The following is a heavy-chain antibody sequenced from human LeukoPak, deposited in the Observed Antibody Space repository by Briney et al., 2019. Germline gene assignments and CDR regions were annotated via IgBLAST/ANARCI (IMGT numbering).Heavy chain of an antibody. J-gene: IGHJ4*02. Sequence: GGSLRLSCAASGFTFSSYGMHWVRQAPGKGLEWVAVIWYDGSNKYYAGSVKGRFTISRDNYNNTLLLQMNSLRAEDTAVYYCARTDISGWSRPLDCWGQGTLVTVSS. CDR2: IWYDGSNK. V-gene: IGHV3-33*01. CDR3: ARTDISGWSRPLDC. D-gene: IGHD6-19*01. CDR1: GFTFSSYG.